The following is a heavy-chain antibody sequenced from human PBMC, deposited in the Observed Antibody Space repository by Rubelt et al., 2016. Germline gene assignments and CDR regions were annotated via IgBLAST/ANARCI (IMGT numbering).Heavy chain of an antibody. D-gene: IGHD4-17*01. V-gene: IGHV4-59*01. J-gene: IGHJ4*02. CDR2: SGST. Sequence: SGSTNYNPSLKSRVTISVDTSKNQFSLKLSSVTAADTAVYYCARASHGDYADFDYWGQGTLVTVSS. CDR3: ARASHGDYADFDY.